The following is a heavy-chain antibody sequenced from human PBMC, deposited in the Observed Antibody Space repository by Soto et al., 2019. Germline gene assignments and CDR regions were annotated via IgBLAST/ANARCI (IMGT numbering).Heavy chain of an antibody. J-gene: IGHJ4*02. CDR1: GYTFNRYN. Sequence: QVQLVESGGGVVQPGRSLRLSCAASGYTFNRYNLHWVRQAPGKGLDWVALISYDGTNKHYADSVKGRFTISRDNSKSTLYLQMNSLRAEDTAVYYCAREPPYYYDTSGLYFWGQGTLVTVSS. CDR2: ISYDGTNK. V-gene: IGHV3-30-3*01. CDR3: AREPPYYYDTSGLYF. D-gene: IGHD3-22*01.